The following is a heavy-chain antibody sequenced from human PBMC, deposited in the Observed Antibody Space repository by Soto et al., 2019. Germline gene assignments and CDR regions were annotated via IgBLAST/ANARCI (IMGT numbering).Heavy chain of an antibody. CDR2: IGTAGDT. CDR1: GFTFSSYD. D-gene: IGHD4-17*01. J-gene: IGHJ4*02. Sequence: GFTFSSYDMHWVRQATGKGLEWVSAIGTAGDTYYPGSVKGRFTISRENAKNSLYLQMNSLRAGDTAVYYCARANFDDYGDSFDYWGQGTLVTVSS. V-gene: IGHV3-13*01. CDR3: ARANFDDYGDSFDY.